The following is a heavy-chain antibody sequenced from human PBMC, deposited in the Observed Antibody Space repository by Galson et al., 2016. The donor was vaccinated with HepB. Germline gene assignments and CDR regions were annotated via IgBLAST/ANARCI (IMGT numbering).Heavy chain of an antibody. CDR2: ISTSSTYI. J-gene: IGHJ3*01. V-gene: IGHV3-21*01. D-gene: IGHD5-12*01. Sequence: SLRLSCAASGFTFSRYTMNWVRRAPGKGLEWVSSISTSSTYIYYADSMKGRFTISRDNAKKTLYLQMSSLRAEDTAIYYCAREPSGYDYDFDLWGQGTMVTVSS. CDR1: GFTFSRYT. CDR3: AREPSGYDYDFDL.